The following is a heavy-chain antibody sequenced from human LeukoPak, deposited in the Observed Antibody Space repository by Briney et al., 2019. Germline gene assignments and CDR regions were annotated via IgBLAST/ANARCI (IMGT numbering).Heavy chain of an antibody. CDR1: GFTVSSNY. D-gene: IGHD5-12*01. J-gene: IGHJ4*02. V-gene: IGHV3-53*04. Sequence: GGSLRLSCAASGFTVSSNYMSWVRQAPGKGLEWVSVIYSGGSTYYADSVKGRFTISIHNSKNTLYLQMNSLRAEDTAVYYCARGDSGYDPTSFDYWGQGTLVTVSS. CDR2: IYSGGST. CDR3: ARGDSGYDPTSFDY.